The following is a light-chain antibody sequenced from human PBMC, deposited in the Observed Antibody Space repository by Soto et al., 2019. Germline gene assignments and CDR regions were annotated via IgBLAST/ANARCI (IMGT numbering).Light chain of an antibody. CDR1: SSDIGDSNY. V-gene: IGLV2-11*01. CDR3: CSYAGSYTLV. J-gene: IGLJ2*01. Sequence: QSVLTQPRSVSGSPGQSVTISCTGTSSDIGDSNYVSWYQQHPGKAPKLLIYDVTRRPSGVPDRFSGSKSGNMASLTISGLQAEDEADYFCCSYAGSYTLVFGGGTK. CDR2: DVT.